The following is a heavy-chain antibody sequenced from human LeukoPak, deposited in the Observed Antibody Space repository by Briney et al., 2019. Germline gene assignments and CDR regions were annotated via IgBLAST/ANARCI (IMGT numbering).Heavy chain of an antibody. D-gene: IGHD6-6*01. J-gene: IGHJ6*03. V-gene: IGHV4-39*07. Sequence: PSETLSPTWTVSGGSISSSSYYWGWIRQPPGKGLEWIGSIYYSGSTYYNPSLKSRVTISVDTSKNQFSLKLSSVTAADTAVYYCASSSSRAYYMDVWGKGTTVTVSS. CDR3: ASSSSRAYYMDV. CDR1: GGSISSSSYY. CDR2: IYYSGST.